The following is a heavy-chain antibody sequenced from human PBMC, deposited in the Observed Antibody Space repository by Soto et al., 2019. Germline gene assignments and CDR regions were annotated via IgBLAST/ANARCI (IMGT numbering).Heavy chain of an antibody. Sequence: GSLRLSCAASGFMFSNHGMHWVRQAPGKGLEWVAVIWSDGNNRYYADSVKGRFTISRDNSKNTLYLQMNSLRAEDTAVYYCAKNLAYGGNDYWGQGTLVTVSS. D-gene: IGHD4-17*01. J-gene: IGHJ4*02. CDR3: AKNLAYGGNDY. V-gene: IGHV3-33*06. CDR2: IWSDGNNR. CDR1: GFMFSNHG.